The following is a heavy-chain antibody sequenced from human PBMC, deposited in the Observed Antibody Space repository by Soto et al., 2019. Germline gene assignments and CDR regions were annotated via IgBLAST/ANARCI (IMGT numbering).Heavy chain of an antibody. CDR2: IYYSGST. Sequence: SETLSLTCTVSGGSISSSSYYWGWIRQPPGKGLEWIGSIYYSGSTYYNPSLKSRVTISVDTSKNQFSLKLSSVTAADTAVYYCATGLGTLPPKTYDYIWGSYARPGDYWGQGTLVTVSS. D-gene: IGHD3-16*01. V-gene: IGHV4-39*01. J-gene: IGHJ4*02. CDR3: ATGLGTLPPKTYDYIWGSYARPGDY. CDR1: GGSISSSSYY.